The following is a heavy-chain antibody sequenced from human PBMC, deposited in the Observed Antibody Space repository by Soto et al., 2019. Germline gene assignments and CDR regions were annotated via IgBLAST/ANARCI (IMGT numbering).Heavy chain of an antibody. CDR3: ARQERQFYYDSSGYNYGLDAFDI. V-gene: IGHV4-39*01. CDR2: IHYSGST. CDR1: GGSISSNTYC. Sequence: QLQLQESGPGLVKPSETLSLTCTVSGGSISSNTYCWGWIRQPPGKGLEWIGSIHYSGSTNYIPSLKSRVIISVDTSKSQFSLKLSSVTAADTAVYYCARQERQFYYDSSGYNYGLDAFDIWGQGTMVTVSS. J-gene: IGHJ3*02. D-gene: IGHD3-22*01.